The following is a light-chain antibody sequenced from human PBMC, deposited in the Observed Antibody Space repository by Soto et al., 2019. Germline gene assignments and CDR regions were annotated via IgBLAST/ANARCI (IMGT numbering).Light chain of an antibody. CDR3: AAWDDSLDGYV. V-gene: IGLV2-11*01. Sequence: QSALTQPRSVSGSPGQSVTISCTGTSSDVGGYNYVSWYQQHPGKVPKLMIYDVSKRPSGVPDRFSGSKSGNTASLTISGLQAEDEADYYCAAWDDSLDGYVFGTGTKLTVL. CDR1: SSDVGGYNY. CDR2: DVS. J-gene: IGLJ1*01.